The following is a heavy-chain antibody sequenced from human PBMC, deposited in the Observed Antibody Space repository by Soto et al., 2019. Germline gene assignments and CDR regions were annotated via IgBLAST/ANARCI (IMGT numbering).Heavy chain of an antibody. J-gene: IGHJ3*02. V-gene: IGHV3-23*01. Sequence: GGSLRLSCVGSGFDFSAYAMNWVRQAPGKGLQWISGLVGSGADKNYADSVRGRFTVSRDNSMSTLYLQMNSLRDEDTAVYYCAKDLIAKNDVWEAFNMWGRGTKVTVSS. CDR3: AKDLIAKNDVWEAFNM. D-gene: IGHD2-8*01. CDR1: GFDFSAYA. CDR2: LVGSGADK.